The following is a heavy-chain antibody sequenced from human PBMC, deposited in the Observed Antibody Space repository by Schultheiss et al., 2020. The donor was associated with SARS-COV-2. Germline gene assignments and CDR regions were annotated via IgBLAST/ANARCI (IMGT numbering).Heavy chain of an antibody. CDR1: GGTFSSYA. CDR2: IIPIFGTA. CDR3: ARESDYDFWSGYYRGYYYYYGMDV. D-gene: IGHD3-3*01. V-gene: IGHV1-69*13. J-gene: IGHJ6*02. Sequence: SVKVSCKASGGTFSSYAISWVRQAPGQGLEWMGGIIPIFGTANYAQKFQGRVTITADESTSTAYMELSSLRSEDTAVYYCARESDYDFWSGYYRGYYYYYGMDVWGQGTTVTVSS.